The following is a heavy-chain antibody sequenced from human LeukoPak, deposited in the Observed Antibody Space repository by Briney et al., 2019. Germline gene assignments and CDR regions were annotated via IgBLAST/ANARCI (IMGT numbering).Heavy chain of an antibody. CDR2: IIPIFGTA. J-gene: IGHJ3*02. D-gene: IGHD2-2*01. Sequence: SVKVPCKASGGTFSSYAISWVRQAPGQGLEWMGGIIPIFGTANYAQKFQGRVTITTDESTSTAYMELSSLRSEDTAVYYCARDSYCSSTSCYDDAFDIWGQGTMVTVSS. CDR3: ARDSYCSSTSCYDDAFDI. V-gene: IGHV1-69*05. CDR1: GGTFSSYA.